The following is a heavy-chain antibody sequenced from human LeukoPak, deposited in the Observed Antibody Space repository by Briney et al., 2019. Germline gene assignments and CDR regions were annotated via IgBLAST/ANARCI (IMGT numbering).Heavy chain of an antibody. D-gene: IGHD2-2*01. V-gene: IGHV3-30*18. CDR1: GFTFSSYG. CDR2: ISYDGSNK. CDR3: AKEGYCSSTSCSPDY. Sequence: PGRSLRLSCAASGFTFSSYGMHGVRSALGMGLEWVAVISYDGSNKYYADSVKGRFTISRDNSKNTLYLQMNSLRAEDTAVYYCAKEGYCSSTSCSPDYWGQGTLVTVSS. J-gene: IGHJ4*02.